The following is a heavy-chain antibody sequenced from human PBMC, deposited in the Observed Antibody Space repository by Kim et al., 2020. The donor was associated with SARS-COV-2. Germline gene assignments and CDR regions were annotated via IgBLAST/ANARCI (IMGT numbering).Heavy chain of an antibody. D-gene: IGHD3-10*01. CDR2: IWYDGSNK. CDR1: GFTFSSYA. V-gene: IGHV3-33*06. CDR3: AKILDYYGSGSYENYGMDV. Sequence: GGSLRLSCAASGFTFSSYAMHWVRQAPGKGLEWVAVIWYDGSNKYYADSVKGRFTISRDNSKNTLYLQMNSLRAEDTAVYYCAKILDYYGSGSYENYGMDVWGQGTTVTVSS. J-gene: IGHJ6*02.